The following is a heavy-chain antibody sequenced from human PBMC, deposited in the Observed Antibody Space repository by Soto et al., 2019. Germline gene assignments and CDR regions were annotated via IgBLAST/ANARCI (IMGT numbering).Heavy chain of an antibody. CDR3: ARDLSYYYYYYMDV. CDR1: GGSISSGGYY. Sequence: PSETLSLTCTVSGGSISSGGYYWSWIRQHPGKGLEWIGYIYYSGSTYYNPSLKSRVTISVDTSKNQFSLKLSSVTAADTAVYYCARDLSYYYYYYMDVWGKGTTVTVSS. V-gene: IGHV4-31*03. J-gene: IGHJ6*03. CDR2: IYYSGST.